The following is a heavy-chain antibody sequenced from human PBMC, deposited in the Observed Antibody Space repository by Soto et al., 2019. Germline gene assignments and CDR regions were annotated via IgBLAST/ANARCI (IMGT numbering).Heavy chain of an antibody. CDR3: TTDHLHIWDYYYYAMDV. Sequence: EVQLVESGGGLVKPGGSLRLSCAASGFTFSKAWMSWVRQAPGKGLAWVGRIKSKTDGGTTDYAAPVQGRFTISRDDSINTQYLQRTSHKTVNSAIYYCTTDHLHIWDYYYYAMDVWGQGTTVTVSS. J-gene: IGHJ6*02. CDR1: GFTFSKAW. CDR2: IKSKTDGGTT. D-gene: IGHD3-3*02. V-gene: IGHV3-15*01.